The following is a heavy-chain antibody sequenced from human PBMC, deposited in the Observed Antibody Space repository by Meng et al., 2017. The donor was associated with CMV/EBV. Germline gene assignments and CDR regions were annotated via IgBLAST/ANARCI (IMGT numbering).Heavy chain of an antibody. CDR3: ARSLGPPFGDLLYL. CDR1: GGTFSSYA. J-gene: IGHJ5*02. CDR2: TIPILGIA. Sequence: SVKVSCKASGGTFSSYAISWVRQAPGQGLEWMGRTIPILGIADYAQKFQGRLTITADKSTRTAFMGLSSLRSEDTAVYYCARSLGPPFGDLLYLWGQGTLVTVSS. V-gene: IGHV1-69*04. D-gene: IGHD3-10*01.